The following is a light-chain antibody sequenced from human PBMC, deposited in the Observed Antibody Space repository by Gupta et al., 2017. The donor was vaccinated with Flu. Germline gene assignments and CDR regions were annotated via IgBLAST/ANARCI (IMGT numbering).Light chain of an antibody. CDR1: QSLFYSRNKKNY. CDR3: QQYHALPLT. V-gene: IGKV4-1*01. Sequence: DIVMTQSPDSLAVSLGERATINCRSSQSLFYSRNKKNYLAWYQQKPGQPPQLLMYWASTRESGVPDRFSGSGSGTDFTLTISSLQAEDVAIYFCQQYHALPLTFGEGTKVEI. CDR2: WAS. J-gene: IGKJ4*01.